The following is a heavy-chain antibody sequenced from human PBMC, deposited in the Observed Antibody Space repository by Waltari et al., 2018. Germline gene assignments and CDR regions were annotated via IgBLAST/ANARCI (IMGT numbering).Heavy chain of an antibody. J-gene: IGHJ5*02. V-gene: IGHV4-39*01. CDR2: IYYSGSA. CDR1: GGSLTNNSYH. CDR3: ARPLAITGYCWFDP. Sequence: QLQLQESGPGLLKPSETLSLTCTVSGGSLTNNSYHWGWIRQPPGKGLAWIGSIYYSGSAYYNPSLRSRVTISVDTSKNQFSLKLSSVTAADTAVYYCARPLAITGYCWFDPWGQGTLVTVSS. D-gene: IGHD2-2*03.